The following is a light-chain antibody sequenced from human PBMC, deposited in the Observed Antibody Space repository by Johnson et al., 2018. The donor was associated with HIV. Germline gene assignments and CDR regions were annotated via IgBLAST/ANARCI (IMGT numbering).Light chain of an antibody. Sequence: QSVLTKPPSVSAAPGQKVTISCSGTYSNIGNNYVSWYQQLPGTAPKLLIYKNDKRPSGIPDRFSGSKSGTSATLGITGLQTGDEAEYYCGTWDSSLSAGDVFGTGTKVTVL. CDR2: KND. CDR1: YSNIGNNY. V-gene: IGLV1-51*02. CDR3: GTWDSSLSAGDV. J-gene: IGLJ1*01.